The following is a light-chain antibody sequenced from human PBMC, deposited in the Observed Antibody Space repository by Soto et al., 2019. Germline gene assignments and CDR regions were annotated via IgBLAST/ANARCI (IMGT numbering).Light chain of an antibody. CDR2: SNN. J-gene: IGLJ2*01. Sequence: QSVLTQPPSASGTPGQRVTVSCSGSSSNIGSNTVNWYQQLPQTAPKLLIYSNNQRPSGVPDRFSGSKSGTSASLAISGLQSEDEDDYYCAAWDDSLNGPVFGGGTKLTVL. CDR3: AAWDDSLNGPV. CDR1: SSNIGSNT. V-gene: IGLV1-44*01.